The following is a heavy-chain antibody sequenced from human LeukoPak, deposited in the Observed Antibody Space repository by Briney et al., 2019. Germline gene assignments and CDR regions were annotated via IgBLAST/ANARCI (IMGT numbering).Heavy chain of an antibody. CDR2: IYSGSST. D-gene: IGHD6-13*01. Sequence: PGGSLRLSCAASGYPFSSYSMNCVPHAPGKGLEWVSVIYSGSSTLYSDFVKGRFTISRDNSKNTLYLQMDSLRAEDTAVYYCARDKGAAAGNWGQGSLVTVSS. V-gene: IGHV3-53*01. J-gene: IGHJ4*02. CDR1: GYPFSSYS. CDR3: ARDKGAAAGN.